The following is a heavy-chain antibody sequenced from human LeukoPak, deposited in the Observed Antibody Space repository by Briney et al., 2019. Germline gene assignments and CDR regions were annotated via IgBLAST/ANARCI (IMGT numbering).Heavy chain of an antibody. CDR2: INPNSGGT. D-gene: IGHD2-15*01. J-gene: IGHJ3*02. CDR1: GYTFTGYY. Sequence: ASVKVSCRASGYTFTGYYMHWVRQAPGQGLEWMGGINPNSGGTNYAQKFQGRVTMTRDTSISTAYMELSRLRSDDTAVYYCARGGYCSGGSCYTAFDIWGQGTMVTVSS. CDR3: ARGGYCSGGSCYTAFDI. V-gene: IGHV1-2*02.